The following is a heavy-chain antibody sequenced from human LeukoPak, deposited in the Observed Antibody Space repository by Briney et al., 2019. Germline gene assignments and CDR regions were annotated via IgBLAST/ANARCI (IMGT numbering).Heavy chain of an antibody. CDR1: VFTFSSYS. Sequence: GGSLRLSCAASVFTFSSYSMNWVRQAPGKGLEWVSSISSSSSYIYYADSVKGRFTISRDNAKNSLYLQMNSLRAEDTAVYYCARDPNTYYYDSSDPYYFDYWGQGTLVTVSS. D-gene: IGHD3-22*01. CDR3: ARDPNTYYYDSSDPYYFDY. J-gene: IGHJ4*02. CDR2: ISSSSSYI. V-gene: IGHV3-21*01.